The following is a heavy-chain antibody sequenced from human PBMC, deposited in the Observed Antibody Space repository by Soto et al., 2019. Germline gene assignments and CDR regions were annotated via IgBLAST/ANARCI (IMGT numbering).Heavy chain of an antibody. CDR3: ARDHSSDWYNWFDP. CDR2: IDPTDSYT. J-gene: IGHJ5*02. CDR1: GYSFTTYW. Sequence: GESLKISCQASGYSFTTYWISWVRQMPGKGLECMGRIDPTDSYTDYGPSFEGHVTMSVDRSINTAYLEWSTLKASDSAMYYCARDHSSDWYNWFDPWGQGTLVTVSS. V-gene: IGHV5-10-1*01. D-gene: IGHD6-19*01.